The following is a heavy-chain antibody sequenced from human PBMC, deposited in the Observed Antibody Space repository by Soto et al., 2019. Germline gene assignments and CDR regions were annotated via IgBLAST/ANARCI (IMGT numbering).Heavy chain of an antibody. J-gene: IGHJ6*02. V-gene: IGHV3-30-3*01. D-gene: IGHD5-12*01. CDR2: ISYDGSNK. Sequence: SLRLSCAASGFTFSSYAMHWVRQAPGKGLEWVAVISYDGSNKYHADSVKGRFTISRDNSKNTLYLQMNSLRAEDTAVYYCARDPSRRYSGYDSGMDVWGQGTTVTVSS. CDR3: ARDPSRRYSGYDSGMDV. CDR1: GFTFSSYA.